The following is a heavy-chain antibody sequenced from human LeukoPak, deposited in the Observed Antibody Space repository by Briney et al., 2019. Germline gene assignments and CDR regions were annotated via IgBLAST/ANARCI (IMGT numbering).Heavy chain of an antibody. CDR1: GFTFTTYA. CDR2: ISGSGGST. J-gene: IGHJ4*02. Sequence: GSLRLSCAASGFTFTTYAMSWVRQAPGKGREWVSSISGSGGSTYYADSVKGRFTISRDNSKYTLYMRLNTMRAADTAVYSCAKDSGVVVLSDWWDQAPVVTVSS. V-gene: IGHV3-23*01. CDR3: AKDSGVVVLSDW. D-gene: IGHD2-21*01.